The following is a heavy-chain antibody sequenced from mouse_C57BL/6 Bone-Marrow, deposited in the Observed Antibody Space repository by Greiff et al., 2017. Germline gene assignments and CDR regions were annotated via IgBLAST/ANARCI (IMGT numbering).Heavy chain of an antibody. D-gene: IGHD4-1*01. V-gene: IGHV1-4*01. Sequence: QVQLQQSGAELARPGASVKMSCKASGYTFTSYTMHWVKQRPGQGLEWIGYINPSSGYTKYNQKIKDKATLTADKSSSTAYMQLSSLTSEDSAVYYCARGRLGRGWFAYWGQGTLVTVSA. CDR1: GYTFTSYT. CDR2: INPSSGYT. J-gene: IGHJ3*01. CDR3: ARGRLGRGWFAY.